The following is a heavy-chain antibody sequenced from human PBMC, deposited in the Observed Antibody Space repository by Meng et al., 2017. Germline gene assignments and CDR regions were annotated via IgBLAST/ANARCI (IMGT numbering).Heavy chain of an antibody. J-gene: IGHJ4*02. CDR2: ISGSGGST. D-gene: IGHD2-15*01. Sequence: GESLKISCAASGFTFSSYAMSWVRQAPGKGLEWVSAISGSGGSTYYADSVKGRFTISRDNFKNTLYLQMNSLRAEDTAVYYCAKDTPYCSGGSCDGDYWGQGTLVTVSS. CDR3: AKDTPYCSGGSCDGDY. V-gene: IGHV3-23*01. CDR1: GFTFSSYA.